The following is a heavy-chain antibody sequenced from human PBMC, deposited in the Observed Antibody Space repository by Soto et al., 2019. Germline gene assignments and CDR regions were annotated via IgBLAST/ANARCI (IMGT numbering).Heavy chain of an antibody. D-gene: IGHD1-26*01. CDR3: ATFRGGGAGEYFDY. J-gene: IGHJ4*02. V-gene: IGHV4-59*08. CDR1: GGSSSSYY. Sequence: QVQLQESGPGLVKPSETLSLTCTVSGGSSSSYYWSWIRQPPGKGLEWIGFIHYSGSTNYNPSLKSRVTMSVDTSKNQFSLKLSSVTAADTAVYYCATFRGGGAGEYFDYWGQGALVTVSS. CDR2: IHYSGST.